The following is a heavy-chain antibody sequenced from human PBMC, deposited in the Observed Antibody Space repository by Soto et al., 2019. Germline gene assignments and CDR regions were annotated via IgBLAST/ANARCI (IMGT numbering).Heavy chain of an antibody. Sequence: GASVKVSCKASGYTFTSYGISWVRQATGQGLEWMGWMNPNSGNTGYAQKFQGRVTMTRNTSISTAYMELSSLRSEDTAVYYCARGGYSSGWIKDYYYGMDVWGQGTTVTVSS. J-gene: IGHJ6*02. CDR2: MNPNSGNT. CDR3: ARGGYSSGWIKDYYYGMDV. CDR1: GYTFTSYG. V-gene: IGHV1-8*02. D-gene: IGHD6-19*01.